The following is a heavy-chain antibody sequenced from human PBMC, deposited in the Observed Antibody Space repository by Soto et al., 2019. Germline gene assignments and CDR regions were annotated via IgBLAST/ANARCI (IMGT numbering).Heavy chain of an antibody. V-gene: IGHV3-66*01. CDR2: IYSGGTT. D-gene: IGHD2-2*01. CDR3: ARAAYQTDYFDS. CDR1: GFTIRNNY. J-gene: IGHJ4*02. Sequence: GGSLRLSCAASGFTIRNNYMSWVRLPPGKGLEWVSVIYSGGTTMHADSVRGRFTISRDTSKNILYLDMNSLRGEDTATYFCARAAYQTDYFDSWGQGTLVTVSS.